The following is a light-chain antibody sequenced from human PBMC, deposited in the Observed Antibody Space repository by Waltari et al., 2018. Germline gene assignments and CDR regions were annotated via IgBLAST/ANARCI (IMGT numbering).Light chain of an antibody. Sequence: QAALTQPSSVSGSPGQSITISCPGTGRDVCGYYLVPWYQQHPGKAPHLIIYEVRNRPSGIANRFSAAKSGNTASLTISGLQAEDEADYYCSSYTTSSAPGVFGTGTRVTVL. J-gene: IGLJ1*01. CDR2: EVR. CDR3: SSYTTSSAPGV. CDR1: GRDVCGYYL. V-gene: IGLV2-14*01.